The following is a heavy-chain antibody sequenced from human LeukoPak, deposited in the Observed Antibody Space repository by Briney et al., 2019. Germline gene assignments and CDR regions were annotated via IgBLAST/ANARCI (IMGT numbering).Heavy chain of an antibody. J-gene: IGHJ5*02. CDR3: ARAHNWNYWFDP. D-gene: IGHD1-7*01. CDR1: GYSISSGYY. CDR2: IYHSGSI. Sequence: SETLSLTCSVSGYSISSGYYWGWIRQPPGEGLEWIASIYHSGSIYSNPSLKSRVTISADTSNNHFFLKLNSVTAADTAVYFCARAHNWNYWFDPWGQGTLVTVSS. V-gene: IGHV4-38-2*02.